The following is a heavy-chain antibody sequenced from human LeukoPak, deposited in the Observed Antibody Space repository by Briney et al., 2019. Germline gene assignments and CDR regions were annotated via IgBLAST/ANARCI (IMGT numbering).Heavy chain of an antibody. V-gene: IGHV3-48*03. CDR3: ARDFPARYDILTGSF. D-gene: IGHD3-9*01. CDR1: GFTFSSYE. Sequence: GGSLRLSCAASGFTFSSYEMNWVRQAPGKGLEWVSYISSSGSTIYYADFVKGRFTISRDNAKNSLYLQMNSLRAEDTAVYYCARDFPARYDILTGSFWGQGTLVTVSS. J-gene: IGHJ4*02. CDR2: ISSSGSTI.